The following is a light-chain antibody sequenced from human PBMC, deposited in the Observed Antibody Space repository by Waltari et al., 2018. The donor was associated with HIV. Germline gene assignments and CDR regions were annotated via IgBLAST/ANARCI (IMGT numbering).Light chain of an antibody. CDR2: DAS. CDR1: QSVSNSR. Sequence: EIVLTQSPATLSVSPGERATLSCRASQSVSNSRLAWYQQRPGQAPRLLIYDASNRPTGIPDRFSGSGSGTDFTLTIARLEPEDFAVYYCQQYAGSPRTFGQGTKVEMK. CDR3: QQYAGSPRT. V-gene: IGKV3-20*01. J-gene: IGKJ2*01.